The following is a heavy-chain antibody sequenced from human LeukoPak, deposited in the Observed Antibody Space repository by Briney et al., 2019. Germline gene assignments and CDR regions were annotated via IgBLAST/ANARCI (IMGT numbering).Heavy chain of an antibody. Sequence: VQPGGSLRLSCAASGLTFSSYAMSWVRQAPGKGLEWVSTISGSGGSIWCADSVKGRFTISRDNSNNTLYLQMNSLRAEDTAVYYCAKTRGGPTSPDDYWGQGTLVTVSS. V-gene: IGHV3-23*01. CDR2: ISGSGGSI. CDR3: AKTRGGPTSPDDY. D-gene: IGHD2-15*01. CDR1: GLTFSSYA. J-gene: IGHJ4*02.